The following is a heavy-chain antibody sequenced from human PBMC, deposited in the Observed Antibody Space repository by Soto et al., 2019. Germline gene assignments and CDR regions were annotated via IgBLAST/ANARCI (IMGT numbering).Heavy chain of an antibody. V-gene: IGHV3-23*01. Sequence: EVQLLESGGGLVQPGGSLRLSCAASGFTFSSSAMSWVRQAPGKGLEWVAALSVSGGSTYYAESVKGRFTISRDNSKNTLYLQMNSLRAEDTAVYYCAKVPITIRISMDVCVQGTSVTVSS. CDR3: AKVPITIRISMDV. D-gene: IGHD3-10*01. J-gene: IGHJ6*02. CDR2: LSVSGGST. CDR1: GFTFSSSA.